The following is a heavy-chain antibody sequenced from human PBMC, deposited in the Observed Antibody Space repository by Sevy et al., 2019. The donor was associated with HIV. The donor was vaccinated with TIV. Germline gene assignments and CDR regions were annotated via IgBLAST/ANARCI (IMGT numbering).Heavy chain of an antibody. CDR1: GGSISSYY. CDR3: ARHFRYYDYVWGSYRYADNWFDP. CDR2: IYYSGST. J-gene: IGHJ5*02. D-gene: IGHD3-16*02. Sequence: SETLSLTCTVSGGSISSYYWSWIRQPPGKGLEWIGYIYYSGSTNYNPSLKSRVTISVDTSKNQFSLKLSSVTAADTAVYYCARHFRYYDYVWGSYRYADNWFDPWGQRTLVTVSS. V-gene: IGHV4-59*08.